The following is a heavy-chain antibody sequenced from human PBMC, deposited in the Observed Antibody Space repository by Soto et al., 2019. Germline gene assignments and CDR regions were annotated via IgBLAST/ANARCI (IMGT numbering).Heavy chain of an antibody. CDR2: ISDSGDKT. Sequence: EVQLLESGGGLEQRGGSLRLSCAASGFTFSSYAMSWVRQAPGKGLEWVSAISDSGDKTYYADSVKGRFTVSRDNSKNTLYLQMNSLRAEDTAVYFCAKDPNDYDSSAYYVGYWGRGPLVTVSS. D-gene: IGHD3-22*01. CDR1: GFTFSSYA. CDR3: AKDPNDYDSSAYYVGY. J-gene: IGHJ4*02. V-gene: IGHV3-23*01.